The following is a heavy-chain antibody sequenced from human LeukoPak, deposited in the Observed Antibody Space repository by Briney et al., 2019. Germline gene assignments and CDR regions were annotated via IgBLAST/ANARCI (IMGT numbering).Heavy chain of an antibody. CDR3: ARAPGIQLWSYFDY. CDR1: GFTFSSYW. J-gene: IGHJ4*02. V-gene: IGHV3-74*01. D-gene: IGHD5-18*01. CDR2: INSDGSST. Sequence: GSLRLSCAASGFTFSSYWMHWVRQAPGKGLVWVSRINSDGSSTSYADSVKGRFTISRDNVKNTLYLQMNSLRAEDTAVYYCARAPGIQLWSYFDYWGQGTLVTVSS.